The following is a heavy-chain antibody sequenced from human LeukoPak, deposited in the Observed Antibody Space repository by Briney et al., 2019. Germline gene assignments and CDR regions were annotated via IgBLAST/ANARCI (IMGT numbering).Heavy chain of an antibody. CDR1: GGSISSYY. J-gene: IGHJ3*02. CDR2: IYYSEST. V-gene: IGHV4-59*01. CDR3: ASNYYGDYVLAHAFDI. D-gene: IGHD4-17*01. Sequence: SETLSLTCTVSGGSISSYYWSWIRQPPGKGLEWIGYIYYSESTNYNPSLKSRVTISVDTSKNQYPLKLSSVTAADTAVYYCASNYYGDYVLAHAFDIWGQGTMVTVSS.